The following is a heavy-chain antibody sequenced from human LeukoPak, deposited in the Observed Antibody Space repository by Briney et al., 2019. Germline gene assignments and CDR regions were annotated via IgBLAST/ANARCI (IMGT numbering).Heavy chain of an antibody. D-gene: IGHD3-9*01. Sequence: SSETLSLTCTVSVRSISRSNYFWAWIPQPPGKGLEWIGWNCYCGRTYYNPSLKSRVTISVNTSKNHFVLTMSSVPAADTAVYYCARHGRYDSLTGYGAELFDYWGQGTLVTVSS. CDR1: VRSISRSNYF. CDR3: ARHGRYDSLTGYGAELFDY. V-gene: IGHV4-39*01. CDR2: NCYCGRT. J-gene: IGHJ4*02.